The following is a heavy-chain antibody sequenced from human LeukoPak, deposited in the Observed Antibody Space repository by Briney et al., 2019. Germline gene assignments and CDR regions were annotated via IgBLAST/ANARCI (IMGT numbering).Heavy chain of an antibody. CDR3: AGDLDLYYFDL. CDR2: TYISGTT. Sequence: SETLSLTCTVSSGSISSSGYYWSWIRQPAGKGLEWIGRTYISGTTEYNPSLKSLVTISIDTSKSQFSLKMSSVTAADTAVYYCAGDLDLYYFDLWGRGTLVTVSS. J-gene: IGHJ2*01. D-gene: IGHD3-3*01. CDR1: SGSISSSGYY. V-gene: IGHV4-61*02.